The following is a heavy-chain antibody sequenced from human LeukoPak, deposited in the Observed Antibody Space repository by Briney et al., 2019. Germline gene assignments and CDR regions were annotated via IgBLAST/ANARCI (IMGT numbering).Heavy chain of an antibody. V-gene: IGHV4-39*02. Sequence: SETLSLTCTVSGGSISSNSYYWGWIRQPPGKGLEWIGSIYYSGSTYFNPSLRNRVTISVDTSKNQFSLKLSSVPAADTAVYYCAREVGGYIGHRYYFDYWGQGTLVTVSS. CDR3: AREVGGYIGHRYYFDY. CDR2: IYYSGST. D-gene: IGHD1-26*01. J-gene: IGHJ4*02. CDR1: GGSISSNSYY.